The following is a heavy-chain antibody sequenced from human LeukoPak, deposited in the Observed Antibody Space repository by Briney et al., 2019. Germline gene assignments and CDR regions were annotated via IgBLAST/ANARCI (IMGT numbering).Heavy chain of an antibody. CDR2: ISYDGSNK. J-gene: IGHJ5*02. CDR3: ARDPLSPEP. V-gene: IGHV3-30-3*01. CDR1: GFTFSSYA. Sequence: GGSLRLSCAASGFTFSSYAMHWVRQAPGKGLEWVAVISYDGSNKDYAASVKGRFTISRDNSKDTLFLQMESLRIEDTAVYYCARDPLSPEPWGQGTLVTVSS.